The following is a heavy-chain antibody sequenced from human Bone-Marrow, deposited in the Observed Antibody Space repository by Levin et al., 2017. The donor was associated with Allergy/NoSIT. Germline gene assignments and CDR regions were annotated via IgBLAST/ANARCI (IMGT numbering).Heavy chain of an antibody. D-gene: IGHD6-19*01. CDR2: IWYDGSNK. CDR1: GFTFSSYG. Sequence: GGSLRLSCAASGFTFSSYGMHWVRQAPGKGLEWVAVIWYDGSNKYYADSVKGRFTISRDNSKNTLYLQMNSLRAEDTAVYYCARDPLAGTWMDYWGQGTLVTVSS. V-gene: IGHV3-33*01. CDR3: ARDPLAGTWMDY. J-gene: IGHJ4*02.